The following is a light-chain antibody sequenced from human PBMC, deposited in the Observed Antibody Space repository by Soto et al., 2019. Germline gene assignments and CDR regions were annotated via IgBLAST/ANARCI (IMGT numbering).Light chain of an antibody. CDR3: QQLNSPIT. V-gene: IGKV1-9*01. CDR2: AAS. Sequence: SSLSASVGDRVTITCRASQGISSYLAWYQQKPGKAPKLLIYAASTLQSGVPSRFSGSGSGTDFTLTISSLQPEDFATYYCQQLNSPITFGQGTKVDNK. J-gene: IGKJ1*01. CDR1: QGISSY.